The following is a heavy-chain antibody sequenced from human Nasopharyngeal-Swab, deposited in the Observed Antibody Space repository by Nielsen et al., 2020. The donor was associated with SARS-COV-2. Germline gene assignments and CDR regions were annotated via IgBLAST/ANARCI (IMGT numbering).Heavy chain of an antibody. CDR1: GGSIHSYY. CDR3: ARDDGPDYYGSGSPDY. J-gene: IGHJ4*02. Sequence: GSLRLSCTVSGGSIHSYYWSWIRQPPGKGLEWIGYIYYSGSTKYNPSLKSRVTISVDTSRNQFSLKLSSVTAADTAVYYCARDDGPDYYGSGSPDYWGQGTLVTVSS. D-gene: IGHD3-10*01. CDR2: IYYSGST. V-gene: IGHV4-59*12.